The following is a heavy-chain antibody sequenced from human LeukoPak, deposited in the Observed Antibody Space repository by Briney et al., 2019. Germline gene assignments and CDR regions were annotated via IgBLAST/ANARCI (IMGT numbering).Heavy chain of an antibody. CDR1: GFTFCDYA. V-gene: IGHV3-23*01. CDR2: ISGSDSNT. J-gene: IGHJ4*02. Sequence: PGGSLRLSCAASGFTFCDYALSWVRQAPGKGLEWVSSISGSDSNTYYADSAKGRFTISRDNSKNTLYLQMNSLRAEDTAVYYCARWRAGIAVAVDYWGQGTLVTVSS. CDR3: ARWRAGIAVAVDY. D-gene: IGHD6-19*01.